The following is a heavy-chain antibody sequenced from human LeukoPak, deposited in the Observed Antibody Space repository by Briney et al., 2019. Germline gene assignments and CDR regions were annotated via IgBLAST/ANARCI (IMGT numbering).Heavy chain of an antibody. CDR3: ARDNSSSWYWFDP. CDR1: GGSVSGYS. V-gene: IGHV4-59*02. Sequence: PSETLSLTCTVSGGSVSGYSWSWIRQPPGKGLDWIGHIYYSGSTNYNPSLKSRVTISVDTSKNQFSLKLSSVTAADTAVYYCARDNSSSWYWFDPWGQGTLVTVSS. D-gene: IGHD6-13*01. J-gene: IGHJ5*02. CDR2: IYYSGST.